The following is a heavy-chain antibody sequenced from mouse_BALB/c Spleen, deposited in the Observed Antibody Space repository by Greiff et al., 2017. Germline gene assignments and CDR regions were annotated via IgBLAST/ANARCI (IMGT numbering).Heavy chain of an antibody. CDR3: ARDQDYYYGSSDWYFDV. J-gene: IGHJ1*01. CDR2: IWGDGST. V-gene: IGHV2-6-7*01. CDR1: GFSLTGYG. Sequence: VHLVESGPDLVAPSQSLSITCTVSGFSLTGYGVNWVRQPPGKGLEWLGMIWGDGSTDYNSALKSRLSISKDNSKSQVFLKMNSLQTDDTARYYCARDQDYYYGSSDWYFDVWGAGTTVTVSS. D-gene: IGHD1-1*01.